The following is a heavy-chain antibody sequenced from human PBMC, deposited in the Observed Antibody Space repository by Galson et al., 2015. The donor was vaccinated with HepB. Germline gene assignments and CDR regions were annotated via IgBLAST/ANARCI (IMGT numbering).Heavy chain of an antibody. V-gene: IGHV3-23*01. J-gene: IGHJ4*02. CDR3: ASPKHSSTWYVFSVTRGTPTHYFDY. CDR1: GFTFNSYD. CDR2: ISSGGTT. D-gene: IGHD6-13*01. Sequence: SLRLSCAASGFTFNSYDMSWVRQAPGKGLEWVSAISSGGTTYYADSVKGRFTISRDNSKNALYLQMNSLRAEDTAVYYCASPKHSSTWYVFSVTRGTPTHYFDYWGQGTLVTVSS.